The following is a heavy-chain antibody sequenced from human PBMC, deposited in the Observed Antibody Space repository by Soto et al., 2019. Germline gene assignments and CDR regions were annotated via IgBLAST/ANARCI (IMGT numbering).Heavy chain of an antibody. V-gene: IGHV3-23*01. Sequence: GSLRLSCAASGFTFSSYAMSWVRQAPGKGLEWVSAISGSGGSTYYADSVKGRFTISRDNSKNTLYLQMNSLRAEDTAVYYCAKDPTSPRYCSSTSCYLRGGYFDYWGQGTLVTVSS. CDR1: GFTFSSYA. CDR3: AKDPTSPRYCSSTSCYLRGGYFDY. J-gene: IGHJ4*02. D-gene: IGHD2-2*01. CDR2: ISGSGGST.